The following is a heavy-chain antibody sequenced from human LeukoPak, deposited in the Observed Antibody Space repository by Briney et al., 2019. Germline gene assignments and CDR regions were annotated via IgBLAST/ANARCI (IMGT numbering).Heavy chain of an antibody. D-gene: IGHD2-8*01. Sequence: SETLSLTCAVYGASFNTYYWTWIRQSPDKGLEWIGEVKHDGDTNVNPSLRSRVVMSVDASKNQFSLKMTSVTAADTAIYFCARGPVALPNDRLSLFFDFWGQGTLVTV. J-gene: IGHJ5*01. V-gene: IGHV4-34*01. CDR3: ARGPVALPNDRLSLFFDF. CDR1: GASFNTYY. CDR2: VKHDGDT.